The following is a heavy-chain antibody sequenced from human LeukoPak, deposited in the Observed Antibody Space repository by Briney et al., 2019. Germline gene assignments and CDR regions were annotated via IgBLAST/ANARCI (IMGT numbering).Heavy chain of an antibody. D-gene: IGHD6-19*01. V-gene: IGHV4-61*01. CDR2: IYYSGST. Sequence: SETLSLTCTVSGGSVSSGSYYWSWIRQPPGRGLEWIGYIYYSGSTNYNPSLKSRVTISVDTSKNQFSLKLSSVTAADTAVYYCAREAVAGNGGIGYWGQGTLVTVSS. CDR3: AREAVAGNGGIGY. J-gene: IGHJ4*02. CDR1: GGSVSSGSYY.